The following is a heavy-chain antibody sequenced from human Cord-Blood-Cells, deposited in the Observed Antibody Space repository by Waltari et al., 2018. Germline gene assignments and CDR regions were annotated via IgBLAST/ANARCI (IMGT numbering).Heavy chain of an antibody. CDR3: ARGRYSSSWYRGKYGY. V-gene: IGHV4-34*01. J-gene: IGHJ4*02. Sequence: QVQLQQWGAGLLKPSETLSLTCAVYGGSFSGYYWSWIRQPPGKGLEWIGEINHSGSTNYNPSLKSRVTISVDTSKNQFSLKLSSVTAADTAVYCCARGRYSSSWYRGKYGYWGQGTLVTVSS. D-gene: IGHD6-13*01. CDR2: INHSGST. CDR1: GGSFSGYY.